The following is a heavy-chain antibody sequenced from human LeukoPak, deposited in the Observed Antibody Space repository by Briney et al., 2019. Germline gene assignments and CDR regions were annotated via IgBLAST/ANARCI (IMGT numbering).Heavy chain of an antibody. J-gene: IGHJ4*02. CDR2: ISSNGDGT. CDR1: GFTFSNYA. V-gene: IGHV3-64*01. Sequence: GGSLRLSCAASGFTFSNYALHWVRQAPGKGLEYVSAISSNGDGTFYANSVKGRFTISRDNSKNTLYLQMGSLRAEDMAVYYCVRVGNYREFDYWGQGTLVTVSS. D-gene: IGHD1-7*01. CDR3: VRVGNYREFDY.